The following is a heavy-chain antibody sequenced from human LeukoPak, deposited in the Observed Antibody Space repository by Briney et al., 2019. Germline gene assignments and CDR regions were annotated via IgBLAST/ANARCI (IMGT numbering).Heavy chain of an antibody. J-gene: IGHJ3*02. V-gene: IGHV4-30-4*01. D-gene: IGHD5-12*01. CDR1: GGSISSGDYY. CDR3: ARTASGYDSRDAFDI. CDR2: IYYSGST. Sequence: SQTLSLTCTVSGGSISSGDYYWSWIRQPPGKGLEWIVYIYYSGSTYYNPSLKSRVTISVDTSKNQFSLKLSSVTAADTAVYYCARTASGYDSRDAFDIWGQGTMVTVSS.